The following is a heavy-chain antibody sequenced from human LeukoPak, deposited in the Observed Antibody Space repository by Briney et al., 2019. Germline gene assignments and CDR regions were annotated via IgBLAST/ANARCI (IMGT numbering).Heavy chain of an antibody. D-gene: IGHD3-22*01. CDR2: IRYDGSNK. CDR1: GFTFSSYG. CDR3: AKDRTDYYDSSGNRDAFDI. V-gene: IGHV3-30*02. Sequence: GGSLRLSCAASGFTFSSYGMHWVRQAPGKGLEWVAFIRYDGSNKYYADSVKGRFTISRDNSKNTLYLQMNSLRAEDTAVYYCAKDRTDYYDSSGNRDAFDIWGQGTMVPSLQ. J-gene: IGHJ3*02.